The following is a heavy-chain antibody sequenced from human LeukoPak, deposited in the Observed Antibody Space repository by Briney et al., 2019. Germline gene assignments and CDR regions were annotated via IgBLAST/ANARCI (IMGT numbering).Heavy chain of an antibody. CDR2: MNPNSGNT. CDR1: GYTFTSYD. J-gene: IGHJ4*02. Sequence: GASVKVSCKASGYTFTSYDINWVRQATGQGLEWMGWMNPNSGNTGYAQKFQGRVTITRDTSASTAYMELSSLRSEDTAVYYCARVYRERAAAGPFDYWGQGTLVTVSS. V-gene: IGHV1-8*03. D-gene: IGHD6-13*01. CDR3: ARVYRERAAAGPFDY.